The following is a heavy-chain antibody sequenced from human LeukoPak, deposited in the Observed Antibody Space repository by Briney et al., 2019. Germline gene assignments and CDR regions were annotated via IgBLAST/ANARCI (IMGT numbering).Heavy chain of an antibody. D-gene: IGHD1-7*01. CDR3: ASSSRTTHFDY. V-gene: IGHV4-59*01. J-gene: IGHJ4*02. CDR2: TYYSGST. CDR1: GGSISSYY. Sequence: SETLSLTCTVSGGSISSYYWSWIRQPPGKGLEWIGYTYYSGSTNYNPSLKSRVTISVDTSKNQLSLKLSSVTAADTAVYYCASSSRTTHFDYWGQGTLVTVSS.